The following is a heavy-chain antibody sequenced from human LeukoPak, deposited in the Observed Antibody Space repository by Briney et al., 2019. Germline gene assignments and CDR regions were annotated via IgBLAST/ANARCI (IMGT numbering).Heavy chain of an antibody. D-gene: IGHD6-6*01. V-gene: IGHV3-21*01. CDR1: GFTFSSYA. Sequence: GGSLRLSCAASGFTFSSYAMSWVRQAPGKGLEWVSSISSSSSYIYYADSVKGRFTISRDNAKNSLYLRMNSLRAEDTAVYYCARSNEYSSHFDYWGQGTLVTVSS. CDR2: ISSSSSYI. CDR3: ARSNEYSSHFDY. J-gene: IGHJ4*02.